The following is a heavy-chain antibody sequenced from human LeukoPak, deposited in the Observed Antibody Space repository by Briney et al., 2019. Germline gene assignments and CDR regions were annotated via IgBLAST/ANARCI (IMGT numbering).Heavy chain of an antibody. J-gene: IGHJ4*02. Sequence: SGTLSLTCTVSVGFISWGSYCWRWTRQPAGEGLEWIGRIYTSGSTIYHPSLKSPVPISVDTSKNQFSLKLNSVNAGDTGVYYCARDTILEWSPPTSVFGYWGQGTLVTVFS. CDR1: VGFISWGSYC. V-gene: IGHV4-61*02. D-gene: IGHD3-3*01. CDR2: IYTSGST. CDR3: ARDTILEWSPPTSVFGY.